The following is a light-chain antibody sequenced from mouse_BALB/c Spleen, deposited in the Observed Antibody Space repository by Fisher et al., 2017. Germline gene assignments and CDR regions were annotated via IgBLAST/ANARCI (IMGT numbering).Light chain of an antibody. J-gene: IGKJ5*01. V-gene: IGKV4-57-1*01. CDR1: SSVSSSY. Sequence: DIVITQSPAIMSASPGEKVTMTCRASSSVSSSYLHWYQQKSGTSPKRWIYDTSNLASGVPVRFSGSGSGTSYSLTISRMEAEDAATYYCQQWSSYPLTFGAGTKL. CDR2: DTS. CDR3: QQWSSYPLT.